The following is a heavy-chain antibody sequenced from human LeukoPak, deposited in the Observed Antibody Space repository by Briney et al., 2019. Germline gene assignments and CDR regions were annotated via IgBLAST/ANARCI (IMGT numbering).Heavy chain of an antibody. CDR3: ARVQGSPY. CDR2: ITGDSTYI. V-gene: IGHV3-21*01. Sequence: PGGSLRLSCAASGFTFSDYTLNWVRQPPGKGLEWVSSITGDSTYIYYADSVKGRFTISRDNAKNSLYLHINSLRAKDTAVYYCARVQGSPYWGQGTLVTVSS. J-gene: IGHJ4*02. CDR1: GFTFSDYT. D-gene: IGHD3-16*01.